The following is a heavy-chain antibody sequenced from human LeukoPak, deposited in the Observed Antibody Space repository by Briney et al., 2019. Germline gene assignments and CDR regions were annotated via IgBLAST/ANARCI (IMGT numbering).Heavy chain of an antibody. CDR1: GGSISSSSYY. CDR2: IYHSGST. D-gene: IGHD1-7*01. CDR3: ARGGNWNYVREFDY. J-gene: IGHJ4*02. Sequence: PSETLSLTCTVSGGSISSSSYYWGWIRQPPGKGLEWIGSIYHSGSTYYNPSLKSRVTISVDTSKNQFSLKLSSVTAADTAVYYCARGGNWNYVREFDYWGQGTLVTVSS. V-gene: IGHV4-39*07.